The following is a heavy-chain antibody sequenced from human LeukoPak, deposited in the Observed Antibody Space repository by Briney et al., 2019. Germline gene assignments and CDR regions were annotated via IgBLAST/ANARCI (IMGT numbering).Heavy chain of an antibody. D-gene: IGHD3-22*01. CDR3: AREGYYDSSGFGYSNSYFMDV. CDR2: INPSGGST. Sequence: ASVKVSCKASGYTFTSYYMHWVRQAPGQGLEWRGMINPSGGSTSYAQKFQGRVTMTRDMSTSTVYMGLSSLRSEDTAIYYCAREGYYDSSGFGYSNSYFMDVWGKGTTVTVSS. CDR1: GYTFTSYY. J-gene: IGHJ6*03. V-gene: IGHV1-46*01.